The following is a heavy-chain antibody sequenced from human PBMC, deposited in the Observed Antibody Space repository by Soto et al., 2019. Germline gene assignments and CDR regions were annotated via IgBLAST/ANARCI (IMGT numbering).Heavy chain of an antibody. V-gene: IGHV1-8*01. CDR1: GYTFTSYD. Sequence: ASVKVSCKASGYTFTSYDINWVRQATGQGLEWMGWMNPNSGNTGYAQKFQGRVTMTRNTSISTAYMELSSLRSEDTAVYYCARVVTIFWDDYYYGMDVWGQGTTVTVSS. J-gene: IGHJ6*02. D-gene: IGHD3-9*01. CDR2: MNPNSGNT. CDR3: ARVVTIFWDDYYYGMDV.